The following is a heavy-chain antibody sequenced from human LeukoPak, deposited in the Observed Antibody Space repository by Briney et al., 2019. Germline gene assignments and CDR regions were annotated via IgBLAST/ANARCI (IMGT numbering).Heavy chain of an antibody. CDR2: ISDSGGRT. J-gene: IGHJ4*02. Sequence: GGSLRLSCAVSGITLSNYGMSWVRQAPGKGLEWVAGISDSGGRTKYADSVKGRFTISRDNPKYTLYLQMNSLRAEDTAVYFCAKRGVVIRVILVGFHKEAYYFDSWGQGALVTVSS. CDR1: GITLSNYG. D-gene: IGHD3-22*01. V-gene: IGHV3-23*01. CDR3: AKRGVVIRVILVGFHKEAYYFDS.